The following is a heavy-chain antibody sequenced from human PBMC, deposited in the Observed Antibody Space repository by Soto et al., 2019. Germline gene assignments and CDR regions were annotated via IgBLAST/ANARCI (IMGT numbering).Heavy chain of an antibody. CDR2: IYYTGNI. CDR3: ARQGRCSISSCYDVGSPYNYFNP. CDR1: GGSISNSLNY. D-gene: IGHD2-2*01. V-gene: IGHV4-39*01. Sequence: QLLESSPGLVKPSETLSLTCSVSGGSISNSLNYWGWIRQPPGKGLEWIGTIYYTGNIYYNPSLKSRVTISIDTSRNQFSLRLSSVTAADTAVYYCARQGRCSISSCYDVGSPYNYFNPWGQGTLVTVST. J-gene: IGHJ5*02.